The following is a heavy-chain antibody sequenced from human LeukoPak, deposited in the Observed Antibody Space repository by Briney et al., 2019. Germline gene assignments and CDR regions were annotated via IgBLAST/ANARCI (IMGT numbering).Heavy chain of an antibody. CDR3: AGSRNGFYMDV. J-gene: IGHJ6*03. Sequence: GGSLRLSCAASGFSFDDYAMHWVRQPPGKGLEWVSGISWNSGSIVYADSVKGRFTNSRDNAKKYLYLQMNSLRAEGMALYYCAGSRNGFYMDVWGRGTTVPVSS. V-gene: IGHV3-9*03. D-gene: IGHD3-3*01. CDR2: ISWNSGSI. CDR1: GFSFDDYA.